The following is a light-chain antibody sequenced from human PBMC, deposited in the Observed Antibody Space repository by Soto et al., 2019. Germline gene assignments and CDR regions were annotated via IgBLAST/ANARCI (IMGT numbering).Light chain of an antibody. CDR1: QSISSW. V-gene: IGKV1-5*01. CDR2: DAS. Sequence: DIQMTQSPSTLSASVGDRVTITCRASQSISSWLAWYQQKPGKAPKLLIYDASSLESGVPSRLSGSGSGTEFTLTINSLQPDDFATYYCQQYNSYWTFGQGTKVDIK. J-gene: IGKJ1*01. CDR3: QQYNSYWT.